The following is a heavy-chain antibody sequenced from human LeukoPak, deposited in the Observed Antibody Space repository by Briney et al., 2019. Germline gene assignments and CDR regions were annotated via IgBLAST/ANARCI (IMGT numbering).Heavy chain of an antibody. CDR2: INAGNGNT. CDR3: ARRFGIGYCSSTSCYEGYDAFDI. Sequence: ASVKVSCKASGYTFTKSAMHWVRQAPGQRLEWMGWINAGNGNTKYSQKFQGRVTITRDTSASTAYMELSSLRSEDTAVYYCARRFGIGYCSSTSCYEGYDAFDIWGQGTMVTVSS. CDR1: GYTFTKSA. V-gene: IGHV1-3*01. D-gene: IGHD2-2*01. J-gene: IGHJ3*02.